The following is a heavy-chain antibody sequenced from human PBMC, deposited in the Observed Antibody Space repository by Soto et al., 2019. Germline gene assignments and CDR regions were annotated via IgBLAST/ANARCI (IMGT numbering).Heavy chain of an antibody. J-gene: IGHJ6*02. D-gene: IGHD6-13*01. CDR3: ERGGSPPYYYGMDV. V-gene: IGHV3-30-3*01. CDR1: EFTFSSYA. CDR2: ISYDGSNK. Sequence: PWGSLRLSCAASEFTFSSYAMHWVRQAPGKGLEWVAVISYDGSNKYYADSVKGRFTTSRDNSKNTLYLQMNSLRAEDTAVYYCERGGSPPYYYGMDVWGQGTTVTVSS.